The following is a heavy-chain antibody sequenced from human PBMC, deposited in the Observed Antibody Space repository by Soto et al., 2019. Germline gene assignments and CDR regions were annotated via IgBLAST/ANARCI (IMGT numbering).Heavy chain of an antibody. D-gene: IGHD3-3*01. CDR3: ARGGTTSLSLEWRNYYYYGMDV. Sequence: SETLSLTCTVSGGSISSYYWSWIRQPPGKGLEWIGYIYYSGSTNYNPSLKSRVTISVDTSKNQFSLKLSSVTAADTAVYYCARGGTTSLSLEWRNYYYYGMDVWGQGTTVTVT. V-gene: IGHV4-59*01. CDR1: GGSISSYY. J-gene: IGHJ6*02. CDR2: IYYSGST.